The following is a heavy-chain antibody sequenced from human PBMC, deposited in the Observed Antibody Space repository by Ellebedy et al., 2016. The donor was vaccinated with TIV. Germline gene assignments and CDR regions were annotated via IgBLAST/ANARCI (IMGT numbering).Heavy chain of an antibody. D-gene: IGHD3-10*01. CDR2: LSASGGST. V-gene: IGHV3-23*01. CDR3: AKRVTMVREVITYYHYAMDV. Sequence: PGGSLRLSCVASGFTFNSYAMSWVRQAPGKGLEWVLSLSASGGSTYYADSVKGRFTISRDNSKNTLYLQMNSLRAEDTAVYYCAKRVTMVREVITYYHYAMDVWGQGTTVTVSS. CDR1: GFTFNSYA. J-gene: IGHJ6*02.